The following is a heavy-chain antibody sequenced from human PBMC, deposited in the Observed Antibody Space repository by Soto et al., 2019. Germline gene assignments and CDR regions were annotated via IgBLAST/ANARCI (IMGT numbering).Heavy chain of an antibody. CDR3: ATLVVVITTSWGTFDY. CDR1: GFTFTKYS. V-gene: IGHV3-48*02. J-gene: IGHJ4*02. D-gene: IGHD3-22*01. Sequence: PGGSLRLSCVTSGFTFTKYSMNWVRQAPGKGLEWVSYISYSGETKYYADSLKGRYAISRDDAKNSVYLQMNSLRDEDTAFYYCATLVVVITTSWGTFDYWGQGTLVTVSS. CDR2: ISYSGETK.